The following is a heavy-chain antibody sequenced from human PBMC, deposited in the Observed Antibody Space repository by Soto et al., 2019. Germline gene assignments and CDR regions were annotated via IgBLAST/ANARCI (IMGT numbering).Heavy chain of an antibody. CDR2: INSDGSST. CDR1: GLSFSSYW. Sequence: VGSLRLSCVVSGLSFSSYWFHWVRQAPGKGLVWVSRINSDGSSTTYADSVKGRFTTSRDNAKNTVYLQMNSLRAEDTAVYYCASEASYYETSSALDVWGQGTTVTVSS. D-gene: IGHD3-16*01. CDR3: ASEASYYETSSALDV. J-gene: IGHJ6*02. V-gene: IGHV3-74*01.